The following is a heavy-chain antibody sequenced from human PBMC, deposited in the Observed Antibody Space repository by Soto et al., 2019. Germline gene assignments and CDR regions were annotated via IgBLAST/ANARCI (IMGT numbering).Heavy chain of an antibody. J-gene: IGHJ6*02. CDR1: GFTFSSYW. Sequence: EVQLVESGGGLVQPGGSLRLSCAASGFTFSSYWMSWVRQAPGKGLEWVANIKQDGSEKYYVDSVKGRFTISRDNAKNSLYLQMNRLRAEDTAVYYCARDAKEGDPPRSYYYGMDVWGQGTTVTVSS. CDR3: ARDAKEGDPPRSYYYGMDV. V-gene: IGHV3-7*01. CDR2: IKQDGSEK.